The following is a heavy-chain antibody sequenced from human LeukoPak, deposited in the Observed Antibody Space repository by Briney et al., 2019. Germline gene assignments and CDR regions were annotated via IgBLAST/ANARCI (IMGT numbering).Heavy chain of an antibody. D-gene: IGHD6-13*01. CDR3: ARAPIAAAGSYLYYYYYGMDV. Sequence: GASVTVSCKASGYTFTGYYMHWVRQAPGQGLEWMGWINPNSGGTNYAQKFQGRVTMTRDTSISTAYMELSRLRSDDTAVYYCARAPIAAAGSYLYYYYYGMDVWGQGTTVTVSS. CDR2: INPNSGGT. V-gene: IGHV1-2*02. J-gene: IGHJ6*02. CDR1: GYTFTGYY.